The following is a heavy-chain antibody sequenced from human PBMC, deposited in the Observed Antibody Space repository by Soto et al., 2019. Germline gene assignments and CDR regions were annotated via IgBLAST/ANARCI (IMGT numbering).Heavy chain of an antibody. CDR2: IKQDGSEK. CDR1: GFTFSSYW. Sequence: PGGSLRLSCAASGFTFSSYWMSWVRQAPGKGLEWVANIKQDGSEKYYVDSVKGRFTISRDNAKNSLYLQMNSLRAEDTAVYYCVRDHEPYYFDYWGQGTLVTVSS. J-gene: IGHJ4*02. CDR3: VRDHEPYYFDY. V-gene: IGHV3-7*01.